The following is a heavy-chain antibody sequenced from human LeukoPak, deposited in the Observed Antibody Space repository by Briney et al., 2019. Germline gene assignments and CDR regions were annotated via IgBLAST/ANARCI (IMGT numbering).Heavy chain of an antibody. CDR3: AKAGAWKRYCSSTSCYTDY. V-gene: IGHV3-30-3*01. D-gene: IGHD2-2*02. CDR1: GFTFSSYA. CDR2: ISYDGSNK. Sequence: GGSLRLSCAASGFTFSSYAMHWVGQAPGKGLEWVAVISYDGSNKYYADSVKGGFTISRDNSKNTMYLQMNSLRAEDTAVYYCAKAGAWKRYCSSTSCYTDYWGQGTLVTVSS. J-gene: IGHJ4*02.